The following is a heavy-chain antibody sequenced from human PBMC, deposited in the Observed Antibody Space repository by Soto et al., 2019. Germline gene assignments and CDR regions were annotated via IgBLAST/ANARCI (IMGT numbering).Heavy chain of an antibody. CDR2: IYSSGSN. CDR1: GDSISSTY. J-gene: IGHJ5*02. Sequence: SETLSLTCTVSGDSISSTYWSWVRQPAGRGLEWIGRIYSSGSNNYNPSLERRGTMSVDTSKNQFSLTLRSVTAADTAVYFCARGYESGYTFGHDLWGQGTLVTVSS. CDR3: ARGYESGYTFGHDL. V-gene: IGHV4-4*07. D-gene: IGHD3-3*01.